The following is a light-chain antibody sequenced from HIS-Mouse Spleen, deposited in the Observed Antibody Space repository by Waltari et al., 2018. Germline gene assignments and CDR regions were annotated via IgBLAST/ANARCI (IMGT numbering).Light chain of an antibody. J-gene: IGLJ3*02. V-gene: IGLV2-11*01. CDR2: DVS. CDR1: RSDVGGSNY. Sequence: QSALTQPRSVSGSPGQSVTISCTGTRSDVGGSNYVSWYQQHPGTAPKLLIYDVSKRPSGVPDRFSGSKSGNTASLTISGLQAEDEADYYCCSYAGSYTWVFGGGTKLTVL. CDR3: CSYAGSYTWV.